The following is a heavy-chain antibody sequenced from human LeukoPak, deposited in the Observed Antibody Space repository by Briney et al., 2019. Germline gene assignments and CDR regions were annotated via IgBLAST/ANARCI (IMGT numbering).Heavy chain of an antibody. J-gene: IGHJ4*02. CDR2: IYYSGST. V-gene: IGHV4-59*12. CDR3: ARDLPTADLGVDY. D-gene: IGHD3-16*01. CDR1: GGSFSGYY. Sequence: SETLSLTCAVYGGSFSGYYWSWIRQPPGKGLEFIGYIYYSGSTSYNPSLKSRVTISVDTSKNQFSLKLSSVTAADTAVYYCARDLPTADLGVDYWGQGTLVTVSS.